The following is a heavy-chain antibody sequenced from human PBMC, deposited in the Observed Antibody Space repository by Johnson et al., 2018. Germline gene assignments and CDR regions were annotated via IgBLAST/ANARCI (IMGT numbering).Heavy chain of an antibody. CDR1: GFTFSNYG. D-gene: IGHD1-26*01. J-gene: IGHJ1*01. CDR2: ISYDGSNK. V-gene: IGHV3-30*18. Sequence: QVQLVQSGGGVVQPGRSLKLSCAASGFTFSNYGVHWVRQAPGKGLEWVAVISYDGSNKYYVDSVKGRFTISRDNSKNTLYLQMNSLRADDTAVYYCAKDPWSGSYPEYFQHWGQGTLVTVSS. CDR3: AKDPWSGSYPEYFQH.